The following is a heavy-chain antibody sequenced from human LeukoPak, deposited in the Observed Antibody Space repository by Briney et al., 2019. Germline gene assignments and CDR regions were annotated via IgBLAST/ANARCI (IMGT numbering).Heavy chain of an antibody. V-gene: IGHV1-69*13. CDR2: IIPIFGTA. J-gene: IGHJ4*02. CDR1: GGTFISYA. Sequence: GASVKVSCKASGGTFISYAISWVRQAPGQGLEWMGGIIPIFGTANYAQKFQGRVTITADESTSTAYMELSSLRSEDTAVYYCATAQPTYYYGSGSYQYYFDYWGQGTLVTVSS. D-gene: IGHD3-10*01. CDR3: ATAQPTYYYGSGSYQYYFDY.